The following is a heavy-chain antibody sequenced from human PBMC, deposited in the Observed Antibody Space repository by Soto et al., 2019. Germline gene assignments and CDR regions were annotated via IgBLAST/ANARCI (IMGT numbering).Heavy chain of an antibody. CDR2: ISAYNGNT. J-gene: IGHJ4*02. V-gene: IGHV1-18*01. CDR3: ARSLGYCSGGTCSLGY. CDR1: GYTFTSYG. D-gene: IGHD2-15*01. Sequence: GASVKVSCKASGYTFTSYGINWVRQAPGQGLERMGWISAYNGNTNYPQKLQGRVTMTTDTSTSTAYMELRSLRSDDTAVYYCARSLGYCSGGTCSLGYWGQGTLVTVSS.